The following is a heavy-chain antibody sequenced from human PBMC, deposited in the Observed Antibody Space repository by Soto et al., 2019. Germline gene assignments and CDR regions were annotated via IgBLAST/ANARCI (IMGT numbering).Heavy chain of an antibody. Sequence: QVQLVESGGDLVNPGGSRRLSCAASGFTFSANFMTWVRRAPGKGLEWVPYISGGGSSSMVYEDSVRGGFTISRDNVKNSLSLQMNNLRADDTAVYYCAKSTATPNGWWGYGLDVWGQGTKVSVSS. CDR1: GFTFSANF. CDR3: AKSTATPNGWWGYGLDV. CDR2: ISGGGSSSM. J-gene: IGHJ6*02. V-gene: IGHV3-11*01. D-gene: IGHD2-15*01.